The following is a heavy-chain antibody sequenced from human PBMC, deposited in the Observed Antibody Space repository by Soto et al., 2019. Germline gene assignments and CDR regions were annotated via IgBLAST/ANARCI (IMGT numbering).Heavy chain of an antibody. D-gene: IGHD1-1*01. CDR2: IYSGGAT. V-gene: IGHV3-66*01. J-gene: IGHJ4*02. CDR3: AIDGTYNWV. CDR1: GFTVSNNY. Sequence: EVQLVESGGGLVQPGGSLRLSCAASGFTVSNNYMRWVRQAPGKGLEWVSLIYSGGATYYADSVKSRFTISRDNSKNTLYLQMNSLRAEYTAVYYCAIDGTYNWVGGQGILVTVSS.